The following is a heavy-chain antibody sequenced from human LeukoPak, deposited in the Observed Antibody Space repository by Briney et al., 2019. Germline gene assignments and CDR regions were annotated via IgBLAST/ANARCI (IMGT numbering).Heavy chain of an antibody. D-gene: IGHD3/OR15-3a*01. CDR1: GGSFSGYY. CDR3: ARQTGSGLFILP. Sequence: PSETLSLTCAVYGGSFSGYYWSWIRQAPGKELEWIGEINHSGSTNYNPSLKSRVTISVDTSKNQFSLKLSSVTAADTAVYYCARQTGSGLFILPGGQGTLVTVSS. V-gene: IGHV4-34*01. CDR2: INHSGST. J-gene: IGHJ4*02.